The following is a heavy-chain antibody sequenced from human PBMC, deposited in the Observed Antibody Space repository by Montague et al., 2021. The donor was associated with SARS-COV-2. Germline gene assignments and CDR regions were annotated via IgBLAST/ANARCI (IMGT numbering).Heavy chain of an antibody. CDR1: GFSLNTPEVA. Sequence: PALVKPTQTLTLTCTFSGFSLNTPEVAVGWIRQPPGKALEWLALIYGGDEKRYGPSLQSRLTITRDTSKSQVVLTMANMDPVDTATYFCAHRFAGFLDYWGQGILVTVSS. CDR2: IYGGDEK. D-gene: IGHD2/OR15-2a*01. J-gene: IGHJ4*02. V-gene: IGHV2-5*05. CDR3: AHRFAGFLDY.